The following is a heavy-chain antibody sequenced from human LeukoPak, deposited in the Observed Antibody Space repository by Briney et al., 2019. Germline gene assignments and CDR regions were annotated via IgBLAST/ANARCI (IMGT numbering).Heavy chain of an antibody. J-gene: IGHJ4*02. V-gene: IGHV1-2*02. CDR2: INPNSGGT. Sequence: GASVKVSCKASGYTFTGYYMHWVRQAPGQGLEWMGWINPNSGGTNYAQKFQGRVTMTRDTSISTAYMELSRLRSDDTAVYYCARDNPGIAVAGPGSYDYWGQGTLVTVSS. CDR1: GYTFTGYY. CDR3: ARDNPGIAVAGPGSYDY. D-gene: IGHD6-19*01.